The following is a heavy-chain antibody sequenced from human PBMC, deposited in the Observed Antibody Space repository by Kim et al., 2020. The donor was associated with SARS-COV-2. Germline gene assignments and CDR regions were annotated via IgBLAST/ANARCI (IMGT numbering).Heavy chain of an antibody. V-gene: IGHV3-21*01. D-gene: IGHD3-10*01. Sequence: ADSVKGRFTISRDNAKNSLYLQMNSLRAEDTAVYYCARGYYYGSGIGMDVWGQGTTVTVSS. J-gene: IGHJ6*02. CDR3: ARGYYYGSGIGMDV.